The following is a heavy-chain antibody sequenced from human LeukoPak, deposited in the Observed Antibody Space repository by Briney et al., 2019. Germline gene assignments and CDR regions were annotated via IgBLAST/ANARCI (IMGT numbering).Heavy chain of an antibody. V-gene: IGHV3-7*04. Sequence: GGSLRLSRAVSGFTFSNFWMSWVRQAPGRGLEWVANIHPEGNEKYHVESVKGRFTISRDNTKNLLFLQMNGLRVEDTAVYYCARGDDFSGDHWGQGTLATVSS. CDR3: ARGDDFSGDH. J-gene: IGHJ4*02. D-gene: IGHD1-1*01. CDR1: GFTFSNFW. CDR2: IHPEGNEK.